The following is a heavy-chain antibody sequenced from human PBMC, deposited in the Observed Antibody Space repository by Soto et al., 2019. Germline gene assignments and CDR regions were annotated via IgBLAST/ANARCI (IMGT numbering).Heavy chain of an antibody. CDR1: GGSINSVTYY. CDR3: ARSQEWADY. CDR2: IYYNGST. J-gene: IGHJ4*02. V-gene: IGHV4-31*03. D-gene: IGHD1-26*01. Sequence: QVQLQESGPGLVKPSQTLSLTCTVSGGSINSVTYYWSWIRQHPGKGLECIGYIYYNGSTYCNPSLKSRVTISLDTSKNQFALRLSAVTVADTAVDYCARSQEWADYWGQGTLVTVSS.